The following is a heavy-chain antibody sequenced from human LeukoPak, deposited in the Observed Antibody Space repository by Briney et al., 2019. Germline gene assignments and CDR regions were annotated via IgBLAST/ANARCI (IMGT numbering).Heavy chain of an antibody. V-gene: IGHV4-31*03. Sequence: SETLSLTYTVSGGSISSGGYYWSWIRQHPGKGLEWIGYIYYSGSTYYNPSLKSRVTISVDTSKNQFSLKLSSVTAADTAVYYCARVFYGDPPYYFDYWGQGTLVSVSS. CDR3: ARVFYGDPPYYFDY. CDR1: GGSISSGGYY. J-gene: IGHJ4*02. CDR2: IYYSGST. D-gene: IGHD4-17*01.